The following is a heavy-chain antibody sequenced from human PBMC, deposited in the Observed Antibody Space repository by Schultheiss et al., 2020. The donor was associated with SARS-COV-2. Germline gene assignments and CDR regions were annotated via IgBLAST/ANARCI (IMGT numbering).Heavy chain of an antibody. J-gene: IGHJ4*02. V-gene: IGHV1-69*13. CDR3: AGPGYSSGCYGQPDY. Sequence: SVKVSCKASGYTFTSYAMHWVRQAPGQRLEWMGGIIPIFGTANYAQKFQGRVTITADESTSTAYMELSSLRSEETAVYYCAGPGYSSGCYGQPDYWGQGTLVTVSS. CDR2: IIPIFGTA. CDR1: GYTFTSYA. D-gene: IGHD6-19*01.